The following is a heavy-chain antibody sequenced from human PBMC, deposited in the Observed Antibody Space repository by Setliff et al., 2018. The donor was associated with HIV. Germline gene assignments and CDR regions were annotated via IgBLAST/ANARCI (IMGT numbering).Heavy chain of an antibody. CDR2: IYYSGST. CDR3: ARAAAGNTGPFDL. Sequence: PSETLSLTCSVSGGSFSSDSYYWGWIRQFPGKGLEWIGSIYYSGSTNYNPSLKSRVTMSVDTSKNQFSLKLTSVTASDTAVYYCARAAAGNTGPFDLWGQGSPVTVSS. CDR1: GGSFSSDSYY. V-gene: IGHV4-39*07. J-gene: IGHJ4*02. D-gene: IGHD4-17*01.